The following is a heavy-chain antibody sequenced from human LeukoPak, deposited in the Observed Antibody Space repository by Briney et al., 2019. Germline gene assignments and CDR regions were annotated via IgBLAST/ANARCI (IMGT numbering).Heavy chain of an antibody. CDR2: IYTSGST. J-gene: IGHJ6*02. Sequence: SETLSLTCTVSGGSISSSSYYWSWIRQPAGKGLEWIGRIYTSGSTNYNPSLKSRVTISVDTSKNQFSLKLGSVTAADTAVYYCARHFKYGGKNSPDYGMDVWGQGTTVTVSS. V-gene: IGHV4-61*02. D-gene: IGHD4-23*01. CDR1: GGSISSSSYY. CDR3: ARHFKYGGKNSPDYGMDV.